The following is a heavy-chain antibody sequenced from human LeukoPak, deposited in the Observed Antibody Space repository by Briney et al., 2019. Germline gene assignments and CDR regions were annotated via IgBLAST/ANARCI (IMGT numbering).Heavy chain of an antibody. V-gene: IGHV3-23*01. CDR3: AKISDYSYGLYYYYYYGMDV. CDR2: ISGSGGST. Sequence: GGSLRLSCAASGFTFSSYAMSWVRQAPGKGLEWVSAISGSGGSTYYADSVKGRFTISRDNSKNTLYLQMNSLRAEDTAVYYCAKISDYSYGLYYYYYYGMDVWGQGTTVTVSS. D-gene: IGHD5-18*01. J-gene: IGHJ6*02. CDR1: GFTFSSYA.